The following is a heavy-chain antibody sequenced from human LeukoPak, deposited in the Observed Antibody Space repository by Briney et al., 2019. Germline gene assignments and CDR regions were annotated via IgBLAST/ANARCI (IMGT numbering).Heavy chain of an antibody. CDR2: ISSSSSYI. J-gene: IGHJ4*02. CDR3: ARQTRRDGYNYFDY. Sequence: GGSLRLSCAASGFTFYTYSMNWVRQAPGKGLEWVSSISSSSSYIYYADSVKGRFTISRDNAKNSLYLQMNSLRAEDTAVYYCARQTRRDGYNYFDYWGQGTLVTVSS. CDR1: GFTFYTYS. D-gene: IGHD5-24*01. V-gene: IGHV3-21*01.